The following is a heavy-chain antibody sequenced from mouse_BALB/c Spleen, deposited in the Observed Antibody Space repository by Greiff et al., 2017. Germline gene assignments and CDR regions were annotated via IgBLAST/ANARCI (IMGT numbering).Heavy chain of an antibody. Sequence: EVKLQESGPGLVKPSQSLSLTCSVTGYSITSGYYWYWIRQSPGNKLEWMGYISYDGSNNYNPSLKNRISITRDTSKNQFFLKLNSVTTEDTATYYCAREVGPGGWFAYWGQGTLVTVSA. J-gene: IGHJ3*01. CDR3: AREVGPGGWFAY. V-gene: IGHV3-6*02. CDR2: ISYDGSN. D-gene: IGHD3-1*01. CDR1: GYSITSGYY.